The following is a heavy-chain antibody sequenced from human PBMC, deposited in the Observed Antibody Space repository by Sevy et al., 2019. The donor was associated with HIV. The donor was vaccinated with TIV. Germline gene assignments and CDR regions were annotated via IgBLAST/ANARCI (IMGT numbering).Heavy chain of an antibody. CDR2: INHSGST. Sequence: SETRSLTCAVYGGSFSGYYWSWIRQPPGKGLEWIGEINHSGSTNYNPSLKSRVTILVDTSKNQFSLKLTSVTAADTAVYYCARGGSSGLGDVSDGLDYWGQGTLVTVSS. D-gene: IGHD1-26*01. V-gene: IGHV4-34*01. J-gene: IGHJ4*02. CDR3: ARGGSSGLGDVSDGLDY. CDR1: GGSFSGYY.